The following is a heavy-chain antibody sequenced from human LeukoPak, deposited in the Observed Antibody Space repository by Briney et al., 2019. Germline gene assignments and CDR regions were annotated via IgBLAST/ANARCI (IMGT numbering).Heavy chain of an antibody. CDR1: GFTFSSYG. V-gene: IGHV3-7*01. Sequence: GGSLRLSCAAYGFTFSSYGMHWVRQAPGKGLEWVANIKQDGSEKIYVDSVKGRFTISRDNAENSLYLRMNSLRVEDTAVYYCARDGPDGGSASWGQGTLVTVSS. J-gene: IGHJ4*02. CDR2: IKQDGSEK. D-gene: IGHD2-2*01. CDR3: ARDGPDGGSAS.